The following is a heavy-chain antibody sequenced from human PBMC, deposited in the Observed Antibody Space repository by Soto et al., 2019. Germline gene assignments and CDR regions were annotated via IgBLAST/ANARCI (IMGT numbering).Heavy chain of an antibody. CDR1: GGSVSSGSYY. Sequence: PSETLSLTCTVSGGSVSSGSYYWSWIRQPPGKGLEWIGYIYYSGSTNYNPSLKSRVTISVDTSKNQFSLKLSSVTAADTAVYYCARGIHYDDSSGYYYVYFDHWGQGTLVTVSS. CDR2: IYYSGST. D-gene: IGHD3-22*01. J-gene: IGHJ4*02. V-gene: IGHV4-61*01. CDR3: ARGIHYDDSSGYYYVYFDH.